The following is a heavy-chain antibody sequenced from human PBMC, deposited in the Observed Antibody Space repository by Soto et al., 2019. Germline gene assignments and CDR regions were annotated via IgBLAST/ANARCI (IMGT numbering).Heavy chain of an antibody. CDR1: GGSVSSGSYY. CDR3: ARASNEWLLWMDV. D-gene: IGHD3-3*01. Sequence: QVQLQESGPGLVKPSETLSLTCTVSGGSVSSGSYYWSWIRQPPGKGLEWIGYIYYSGSTNYNPSLKSRVTISVDTSKIQFSLKLSSVTAADTAVYYCARASNEWLLWMDVWGQGTTVTVSS. CDR2: IYYSGST. J-gene: IGHJ6*02. V-gene: IGHV4-61*01.